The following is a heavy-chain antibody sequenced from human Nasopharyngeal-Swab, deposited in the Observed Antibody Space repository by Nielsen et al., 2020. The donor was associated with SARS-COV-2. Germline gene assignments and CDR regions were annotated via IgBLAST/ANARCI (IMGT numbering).Heavy chain of an antibody. CDR3: ARMSGYSSGWYPYYYSGMDV. CDR1: GGSFSGYY. D-gene: IGHD6-19*01. V-gene: IGHV4-34*01. J-gene: IGHJ6*02. CDR2: INHGGST. Sequence: SETLSLTCAVYGGSFSGYYWSWIRQPPGKGLEWIGEINHGGSTNYNPSLKSRVTISVDTSKNQFSLKLSSVTAAATAVYYCARMSGYSSGWYPYYYSGMDVWGQGTTVTVSS.